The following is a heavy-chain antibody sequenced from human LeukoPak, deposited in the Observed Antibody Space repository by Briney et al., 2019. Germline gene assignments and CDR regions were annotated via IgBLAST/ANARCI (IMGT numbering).Heavy chain of an antibody. CDR3: VTDTGSRFAY. CDR2: IYYSGST. Sequence: SETLSLTCTVSGDSISSYYWSWIRQPPGKGLEWIGYIYYSGSTKYNPSLKSRVTISIDTSKNQSSLKLRSVTAADTAVYYCVTDTGSRFAYWGLGALVTVSS. J-gene: IGHJ4*02. CDR1: GDSISSYY. V-gene: IGHV4-59*01. D-gene: IGHD1-26*01.